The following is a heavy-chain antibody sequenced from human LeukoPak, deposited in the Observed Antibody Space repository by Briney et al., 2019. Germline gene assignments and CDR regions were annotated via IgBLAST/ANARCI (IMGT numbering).Heavy chain of an antibody. CDR3: ALEGKGGFAY. V-gene: IGHV4-39*01. CDR1: GGSISSSSYY. D-gene: IGHD3-16*01. CDR2: IYYRGST. J-gene: IGHJ4*02. Sequence: PSETLSLTCTVSGGSISSSSYYWGWIRQPPGKGLEWIGSIYYRGSTYYNPSLKSRVTISVDTSKNQFSLKLSSVTAADTAVYYCALEGKGGFAYWGQGTLVTVSS.